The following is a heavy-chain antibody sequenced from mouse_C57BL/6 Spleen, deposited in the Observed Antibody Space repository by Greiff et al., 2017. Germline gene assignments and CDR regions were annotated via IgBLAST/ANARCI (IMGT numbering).Heavy chain of an antibody. D-gene: IGHD4-1*01. Sequence: LQESGPGLVKPSQSLSLTCSVTGYSITSGYYWNWIRQFPGNKLEWMGYISYDGSNNYNPSLKNRISITRDTSKNQFFLKLNSVTTEDTATYYCARDSNWDFFDYWGQGTTLTVSS. CDR1: GYSITSGYY. CDR2: ISYDGSN. V-gene: IGHV3-6*01. J-gene: IGHJ2*01. CDR3: ARDSNWDFFDY.